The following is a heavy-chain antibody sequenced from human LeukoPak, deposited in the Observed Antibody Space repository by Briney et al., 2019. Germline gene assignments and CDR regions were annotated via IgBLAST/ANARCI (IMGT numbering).Heavy chain of an antibody. J-gene: IGHJ4*02. CDR3: ARVMRSGWYYFDY. Sequence: ASVKVSCKASGYTFTGCYIHWVRQAPGQGLEWMGWINPNSGGTNYAQKFQGRVFMTRDTSVTTAFMELSRLRSDDTAVYYCARVMRSGWYYFDYWGQGTLVTVSS. CDR2: INPNSGGT. D-gene: IGHD6-19*01. CDR1: GYTFTGCY. V-gene: IGHV1-2*02.